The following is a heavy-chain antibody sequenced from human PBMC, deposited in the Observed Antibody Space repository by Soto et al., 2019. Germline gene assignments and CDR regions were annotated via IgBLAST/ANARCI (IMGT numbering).Heavy chain of an antibody. J-gene: IGHJ4*02. V-gene: IGHV4-59*01. D-gene: IGHD2-15*01. Sequence: QVQLQESGPGLVKASETLSLTCTVSGGFISNYYCSWIRQPPGKGLEWIGYIYYSGSANYNPSLKSRVTISVDTSKNQFSLKLSSVTAADTAVYYCARAGAATLSDYWGQGTRVTVSS. CDR1: GGFISNYY. CDR3: ARAGAATLSDY. CDR2: IYYSGSA.